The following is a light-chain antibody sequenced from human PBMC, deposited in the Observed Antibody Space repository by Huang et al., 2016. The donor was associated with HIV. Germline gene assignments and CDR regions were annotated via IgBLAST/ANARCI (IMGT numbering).Light chain of an antibody. CDR3: QQYDSSPWT. V-gene: IGKV3-20*01. Sequence: IVLTQSPGTLSLSPGERATLSCRASQSVSSSYLAWYQQKPGQAPRLLLYGASSRATGMPDRFRGSGSGTDFTRTISRLEPEDFAVYYCQQYDSSPWTFGQGTKVEIK. CDR2: GAS. J-gene: IGKJ1*01. CDR1: QSVSSSY.